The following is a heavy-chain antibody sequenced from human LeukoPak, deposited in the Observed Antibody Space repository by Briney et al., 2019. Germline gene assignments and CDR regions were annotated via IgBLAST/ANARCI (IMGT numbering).Heavy chain of an antibody. CDR1: GFSFSSYA. V-gene: IGHV3-23*01. Sequence: PGGSLRLSCAASGFSFSSYAMSWVRQAPGKGLEWVSAISGSGGSTYYADSAKGRFTISRDNSKNTLYLQMNSLRAEDTAVYYCARHSYSDYYYYGMDVWGQGTTVTVSS. J-gene: IGHJ6*02. CDR2: ISGSGGST. CDR3: ARHSYSDYYYYGMDV. D-gene: IGHD5-18*01.